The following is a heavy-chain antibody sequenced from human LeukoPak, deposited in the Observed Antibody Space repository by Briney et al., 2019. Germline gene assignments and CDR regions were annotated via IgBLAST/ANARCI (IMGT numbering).Heavy chain of an antibody. V-gene: IGHV4-59*01. J-gene: IGHJ6*02. CDR1: GGSISSYY. Sequence: PSETLSLTCTVSGGSISSYYWSWIRQPPGKGLEWIGYIYYSGSTNYNPSLKSRVTISVDTSKNQFSLKLSSVTAADTAVYYCATTTVTTYYYYGMDVWGQGTTVTVSS. D-gene: IGHD4-17*01. CDR3: ATTTVTTYYYYGMDV. CDR2: IYYSGST.